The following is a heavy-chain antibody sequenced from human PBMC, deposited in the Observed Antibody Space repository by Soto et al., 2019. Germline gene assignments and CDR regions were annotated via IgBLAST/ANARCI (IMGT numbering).Heavy chain of an antibody. D-gene: IGHD2-21*01. CDR3: ASCGGDCLDDAFDI. J-gene: IGHJ3*02. V-gene: IGHV1-3*01. CDR1: GYTFTSYA. Sequence: QVQLVQSGAEVKKPGASVKVSCRASGYTFTSYAMHWVRQAPGQRLEWMGWINAGNGNTKYSQKFQGRVTITRDTSASTAYMELSSLRSEDTAVYYCASCGGDCLDDAFDIWGQGTMVTVSS. CDR2: INAGNGNT.